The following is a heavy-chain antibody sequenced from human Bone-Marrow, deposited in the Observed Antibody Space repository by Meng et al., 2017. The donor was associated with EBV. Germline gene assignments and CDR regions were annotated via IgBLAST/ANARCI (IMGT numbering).Heavy chain of an antibody. D-gene: IGHD1-26*01. V-gene: IGHV4-39*07. CDR2: IYYSGST. J-gene: IGHJ4*02. Sequence: LQRQESGPGLVKPSETLSLTCTVSGGSISSSSYYWGWIRQPPGKGLEWIGSIYYSGSTYYNPSLKSRVTISVDTSKNQFSLKLSSVTAADTAVYYCAREQVGATRPFDYWGQGTLVTVSS. CDR3: AREQVGATRPFDY. CDR1: GGSISSSSYY.